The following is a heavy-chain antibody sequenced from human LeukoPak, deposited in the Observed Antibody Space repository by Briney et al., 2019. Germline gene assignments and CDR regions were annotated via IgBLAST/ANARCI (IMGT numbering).Heavy chain of an antibody. Sequence: PGGSLRLSCAASGFTFSSYDMHWVRQPTGKGLEWVSAIGTTGDTYYADSVKGRFTISRDNSKNTLYLQMNSLRAEDTAVYYCAKGSVHCSSTSCYSWNWYFDLWGRGTLVTVSS. CDR2: IGTTGDT. CDR1: GFTFSSYD. J-gene: IGHJ2*01. D-gene: IGHD2-2*01. V-gene: IGHV3-13*01. CDR3: AKGSVHCSSTSCYSWNWYFDL.